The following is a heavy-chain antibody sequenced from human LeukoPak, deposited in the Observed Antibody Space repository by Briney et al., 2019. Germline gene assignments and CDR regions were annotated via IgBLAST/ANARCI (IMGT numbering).Heavy chain of an antibody. CDR1: GGSISGYY. D-gene: IGHD3-10*01. Sequence: SESLSLTCTVSGGSISGYYWSWIRQPPGKGLEWIAYIYSSGSSNYNASLKSLVTISVDTSKNQFSLRLISVTAADTAVYYCARDRHGSGSAHSFDPWGQGLLVTVST. V-gene: IGHV4-59*01. CDR3: ARDRHGSGSAHSFDP. CDR2: IYSSGSS. J-gene: IGHJ5*02.